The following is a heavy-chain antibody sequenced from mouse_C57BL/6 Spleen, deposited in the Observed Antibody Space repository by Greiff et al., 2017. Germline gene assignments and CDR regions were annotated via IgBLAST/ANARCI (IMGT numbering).Heavy chain of an antibody. J-gene: IGHJ4*01. CDR3: ARDGGLRSAMDY. CDR2: INPNNGGT. CDR1: GYTFTDYN. Sequence: EVKLQESGPELVKPGASVKMSCKASGYTFTDYNMHWVKQSHGKSLEWIGYINPNNGGTSYNQKFKGKATLTVNKSSSTAYMELRSLTSEDSAVYYCARDGGLRSAMDYWGQGTSVTVSS. V-gene: IGHV1-22*01. D-gene: IGHD2-4*01.